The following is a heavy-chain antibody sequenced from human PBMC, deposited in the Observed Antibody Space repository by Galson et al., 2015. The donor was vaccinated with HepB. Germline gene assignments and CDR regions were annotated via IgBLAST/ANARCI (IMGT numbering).Heavy chain of an antibody. CDR3: AREMGQRNYEVTRRGNWFDP. J-gene: IGHJ5*02. Sequence: SVKVSCKASGGTFSSYAISWVRQAPGQGLEWMGGIIPIFGTANYAQKFQGRVTITADESTSTAYMELSSLRSEDTAVYYCAREMGQRNYEVTRRGNWFDPWGQGTLVTVSS. D-gene: IGHD1-7*01. CDR1: GGTFSSYA. CDR2: IIPIFGTA. V-gene: IGHV1-69*13.